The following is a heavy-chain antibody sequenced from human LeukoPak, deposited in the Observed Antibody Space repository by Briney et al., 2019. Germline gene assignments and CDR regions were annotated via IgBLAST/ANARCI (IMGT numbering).Heavy chain of an antibody. D-gene: IGHD1-26*01. Sequence: GASVTVSCKASGYTFTSYGITWVRQPPGQGVEWMGWISANNGNTNYEQKLQGRVTMTTDTSTSTAYMELRSLRDDDTAVYYCARDTEWEKNPDYFDYWGQGTQVTASS. CDR1: GYTFTSYG. CDR3: ARDTEWEKNPDYFDY. V-gene: IGHV1-18*01. J-gene: IGHJ4*02. CDR2: ISANNGNT.